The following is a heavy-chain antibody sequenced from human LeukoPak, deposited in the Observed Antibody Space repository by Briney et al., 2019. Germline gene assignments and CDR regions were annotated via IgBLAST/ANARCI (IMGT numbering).Heavy chain of an antibody. CDR1: GGSFSGYY. V-gene: IGHV4-38-2*01. Sequence: SETLSLTCAVYGGSFSGYYWGWIRQPPGKGLEWIGSIYHSGTTYYNPSLKSRVTISVDTSKNQFSLKLSSVTAADTAVYYCARVKGRLSWFDPWGQGTLFTVSS. J-gene: IGHJ5*02. CDR2: IYHSGTT. CDR3: ARVKGRLSWFDP.